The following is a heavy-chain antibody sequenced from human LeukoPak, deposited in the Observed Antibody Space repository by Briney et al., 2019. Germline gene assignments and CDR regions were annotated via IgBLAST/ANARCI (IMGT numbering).Heavy chain of an antibody. V-gene: IGHV1-69*05. Sequence: SVKVSCKASGGTFSSYAISWVRQAPGQGLEWMGGIIPIFGTANYAQKFQGRVTITTDDSTSTAYMELSSLRSEDTAVYYCARNKRSRYSNYYYYYMDVWGKGTTVTVSS. D-gene: IGHD4-11*01. J-gene: IGHJ6*03. CDR3: ARNKRSRYSNYYYYYMDV. CDR2: IIPIFGTA. CDR1: GGTFSSYA.